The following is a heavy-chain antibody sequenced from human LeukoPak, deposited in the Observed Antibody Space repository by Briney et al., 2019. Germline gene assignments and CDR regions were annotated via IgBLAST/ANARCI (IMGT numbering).Heavy chain of an antibody. CDR3: ARAPQWLVSRLLDY. CDR2: INHSGST. V-gene: IGHV4-34*01. D-gene: IGHD6-19*01. Sequence: SETLSLTCAVYGGSFSGYYCSWIRQPPGKGLEWIGEINHSGSTNYNPSLKSRVTISVDTSKNQFSLKLSSVTAADTAVYYCARAPQWLVSRLLDYWGQGTLVTVSS. J-gene: IGHJ4*02. CDR1: GGSFSGYY.